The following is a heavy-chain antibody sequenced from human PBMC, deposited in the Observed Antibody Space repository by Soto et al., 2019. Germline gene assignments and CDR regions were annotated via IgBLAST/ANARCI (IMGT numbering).Heavy chain of an antibody. CDR2: VSGSGGTT. CDR1: GFTFSSSA. CDR3: ARCTVDTIVTSGWCHYLDP. J-gene: IGHJ5*02. V-gene: IGHV3-23*01. Sequence: GGSLRLSCAASGFTFSSSAMSWVRQAPGKGLEWVSAVSGSGGTTYYADSVRGRFTISRDNSKNTLHLQMNSLRAEDTAIYFCARCTVDTIVTSGWCHYLDPWGQGTLVTVS. D-gene: IGHD6-19*01.